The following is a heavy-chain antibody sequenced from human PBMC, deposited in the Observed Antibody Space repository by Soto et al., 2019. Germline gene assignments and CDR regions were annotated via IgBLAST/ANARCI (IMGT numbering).Heavy chain of an antibody. J-gene: IGHJ4*02. D-gene: IGHD3-9*01. CDR1: GYIFTKHC. V-gene: IGHV5-51*01. CDR2: IDPVDSDD. Sequence: PGESLKISCQGSGYIFTKHCIAWVRQKPGKGLEWIGIIDPVDSDDRYSPSFQGQVTISADKSFSTAYLQWSSLKASDTAIYFCARLELTGLDNWGQGTPVTAPQ. CDR3: ARLELTGLDN.